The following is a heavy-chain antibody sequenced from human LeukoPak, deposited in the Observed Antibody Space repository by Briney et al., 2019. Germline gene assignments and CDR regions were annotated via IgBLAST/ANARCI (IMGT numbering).Heavy chain of an antibody. V-gene: IGHV7-4-1*02. J-gene: IGHJ4*02. D-gene: IGHD3-22*01. CDR2: INTKTGHP. CDR1: GYTFINYP. CDR3: ARIDDSSGYYYYIDY. Sequence: GASVKVSCKASGYTFINYPMNWVRQAPGQGLEWMGWINTKTGHPTYAQGFTGRFVFSLGTSVRTAYLQINTLKAEDTAVYYCARIDDSSGYYYYIDYWGQGTRVTVSS.